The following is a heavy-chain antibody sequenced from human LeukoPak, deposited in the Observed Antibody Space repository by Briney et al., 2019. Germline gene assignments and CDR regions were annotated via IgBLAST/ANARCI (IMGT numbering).Heavy chain of an antibody. D-gene: IGHD5-24*01. V-gene: IGHV1-18*01. CDR1: GYTFISYG. CDR3: ARVDLESVEMATIPNFDY. J-gene: IGHJ4*02. CDR2: ISAYNGNT. Sequence: GASVKVSCKASGYTFISYGISWVRQAPGQGLEWMGWISAYNGNTNYAQKLQGRVTMTTDTSTSTAYMELRSLRSDDTAVYYCARVDLESVEMATIPNFDYWGQGTLVTVSS.